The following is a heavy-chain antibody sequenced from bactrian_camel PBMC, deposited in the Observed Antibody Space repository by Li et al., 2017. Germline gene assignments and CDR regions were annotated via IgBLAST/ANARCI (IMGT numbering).Heavy chain of an antibody. CDR2: IYTGGSTA. V-gene: IGHV3S1*01. D-gene: IGHD6*01. Sequence: VQLVESGGGSVQAGGSLRLSCAGSGYTYSTYCMGWFRQAPGKEREGVAAIYTGGSTATYADSVRGRFTISQDRAKRTVYLQMHNLKSEDTARYFCQAYGGILCPSNYWGQGTQVTVS. J-gene: IGHJ4*01. CDR1: GYTYSTYC. CDR3: QAYGGILCPSNY.